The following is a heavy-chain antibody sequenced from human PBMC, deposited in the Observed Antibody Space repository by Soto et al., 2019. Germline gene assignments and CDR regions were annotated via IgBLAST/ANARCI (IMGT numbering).Heavy chain of an antibody. CDR1: GFNFNSYT. CDR3: ARECSGGSCYPGMDV. CDR2: ISSSGYI. V-gene: IGHV3-21*01. D-gene: IGHD2-15*01. Sequence: EVQLVESGGGLVKPGGSLRLSCAASGFNFNSYTINWVRQAPGKRLEWLSSISSSGYIFSTDSVRGRFTISRDKAKSSVYLQINSLRAEDTAVYFCARECSGGSCYPGMDVWGQGTTVTVSS. J-gene: IGHJ6*02.